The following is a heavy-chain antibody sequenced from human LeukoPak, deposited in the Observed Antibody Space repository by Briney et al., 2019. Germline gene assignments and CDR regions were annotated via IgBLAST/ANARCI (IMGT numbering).Heavy chain of an antibody. J-gene: IGHJ5*02. CDR1: AGFFSGYY. CDR2: INHSGST. CDR3: ARAGQGYCSGGRCYWFDP. V-gene: IGHV4-34*01. Sequence: SETLSLTCAVYAGFFSGYYWSWIRQPPGKGLEWIGEINHSGSTNYNPSLKSRVTISVDTSKNQFSLKLSSVTAADTAAHYCARAGQGYCSGGRCYWFDPCGQGNLVTVSS. D-gene: IGHD2-15*01.